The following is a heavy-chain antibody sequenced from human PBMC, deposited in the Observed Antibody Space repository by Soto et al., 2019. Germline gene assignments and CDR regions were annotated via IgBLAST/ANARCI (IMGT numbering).Heavy chain of an antibody. V-gene: IGHV4-61*01. CDR1: CGSISSRSYY. CDR3: AREGYNFGPFDY. D-gene: IGHD5-18*01. CDR2: IYYSGTT. Sequence: PSQTLCLSWTVSCGSISSRSYYWGWIRQPPGKGLEWIASIYYSGTTNYNPSLKSRVTISIDTSKNQFSLKFNSVTAADTAVYYCAREGYNFGPFDYWGQGALVTVSS. J-gene: IGHJ4*02.